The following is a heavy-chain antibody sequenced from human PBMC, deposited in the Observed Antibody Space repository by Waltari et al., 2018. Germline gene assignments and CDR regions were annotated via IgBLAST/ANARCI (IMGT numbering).Heavy chain of an antibody. CDR1: EYSISTGFY. Sequence: QVQLQESGPGLVKPSGTLSLTCSVSEYSISTGFYWGWVRQTPGKGLGWSGRIYHLGKTRYNPPLNSRAAVSMDMAKNQFSLRLTAVTAADTAVYYCARHRLDRGDSFDYWGQGVLVTVSS. V-gene: IGHV4-38-2*02. J-gene: IGHJ4*02. CDR3: ARHRLDRGDSFDY. CDR2: IYHLGKT. D-gene: IGHD3-22*01.